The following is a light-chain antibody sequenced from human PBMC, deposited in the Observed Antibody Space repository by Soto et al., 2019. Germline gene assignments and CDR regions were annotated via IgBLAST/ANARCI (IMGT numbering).Light chain of an antibody. V-gene: IGLV2-8*01. J-gene: IGLJ1*01. CDR3: SSYAGRSMYV. CDR2: GVT. Sequence: QSVLTQPPSASGSPGQSVTFSCTGTSSDVGTYDYVSWYQQYPGKAPKLLIYGVTRRPSGVPDRFSGSKSGNTAALTVSGLQAEDEAYYYCSSYAGRSMYVFGNGTKVTVL. CDR1: SSDVGTYDY.